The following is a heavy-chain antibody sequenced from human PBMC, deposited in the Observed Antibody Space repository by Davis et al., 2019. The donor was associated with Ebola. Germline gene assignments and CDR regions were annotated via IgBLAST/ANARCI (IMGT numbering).Heavy chain of an antibody. J-gene: IGHJ5*02. CDR3: ARVRGAGILGYRRFDP. Sequence: SETLSLTCTVSGGSINSGGKYWNWIRQHPGKGLEWIGYIHYSGRTYYNPPLKSRVTISVDTSKNQFSLKLSSVTAADTAVYYCARVRGAGILGYRRFDPWGQGTLVTVSS. V-gene: IGHV4-31*03. D-gene: IGHD2-2*03. CDR2: IHYSGRT. CDR1: GGSINSGGKY.